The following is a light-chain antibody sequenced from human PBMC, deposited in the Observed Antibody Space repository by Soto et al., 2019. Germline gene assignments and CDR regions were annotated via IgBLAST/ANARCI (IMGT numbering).Light chain of an antibody. V-gene: IGLV2-18*02. CDR2: EVS. CDR1: SSDVGSYNR. J-gene: IGLJ1*01. CDR3: NSYTGSSTYV. Sequence: HSVLPQPPSLSGSPGQSVAISCTGTSSDVGSYNRVSWYQQPPGAAPKLMIYEVSNRPSGVPDRFSGSKSGNTASLTISGLQAEDEADYYCNSYTGSSTYVFGTGTKVTVL.